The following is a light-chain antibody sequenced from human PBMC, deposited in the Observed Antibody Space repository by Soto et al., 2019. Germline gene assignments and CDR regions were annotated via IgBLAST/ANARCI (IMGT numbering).Light chain of an antibody. CDR2: EVS. V-gene: IGLV2-14*01. Sequence: QSALTQPASVSGSPGRSITISCTGTSSDVGGYNYVSWYQLHPGKAPKLMIYEVSNRPSGVSNRFSGSKSGNTASLTISGLQAEDEADYFCSSYTSDTTPYVFGSGTKVTVL. CDR3: SSYTSDTTPYV. CDR1: SSDVGGYNY. J-gene: IGLJ1*01.